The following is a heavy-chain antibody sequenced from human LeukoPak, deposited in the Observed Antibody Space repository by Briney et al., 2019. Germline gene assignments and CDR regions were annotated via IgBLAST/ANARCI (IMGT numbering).Heavy chain of an antibody. CDR1: GFTFSNAW. Sequence: PGGSLRLSCAASGFTFSNAWMSWVRQAPGKGLEWVRRIKSKTDGGTTDYAAPVKGRFTISRDDSKNTLYLQMNSLKTEDTAVCYCTTIRGYCSSTSCYALDYWGQGTLVTVSS. CDR3: TTIRGYCSSTSCYALDY. D-gene: IGHD2-2*01. J-gene: IGHJ4*02. V-gene: IGHV3-15*01. CDR2: IKSKTDGGTT.